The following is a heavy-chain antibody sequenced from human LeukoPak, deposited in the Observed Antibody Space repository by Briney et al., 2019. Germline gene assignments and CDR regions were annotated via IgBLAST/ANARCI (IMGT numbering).Heavy chain of an antibody. D-gene: IGHD7-27*01. CDR2: IRSKAFGGTT. CDR3: SRDLNWAFDY. Sequence: PGGSVRLSCSASGFTFGVYALIWVRQARGKGLEWVGFIRSKAFGGTTEYAASVEGRFSISRDDSKSIAYLQMNSPKTEDTAVYYCSRDLNWAFDYWGQGILVTVSS. V-gene: IGHV3-49*04. J-gene: IGHJ4*02. CDR1: GFTFGVYA.